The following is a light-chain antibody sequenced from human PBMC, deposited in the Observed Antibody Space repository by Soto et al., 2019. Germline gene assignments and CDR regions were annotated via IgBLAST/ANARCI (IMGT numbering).Light chain of an antibody. CDR2: RTS. V-gene: IGKV3-20*01. Sequence: EIVLTQSPGTLSLSPGERATLSCRASQSVSSSYLAWYQQKPGQAPRLLIYRTSNRATGIPDRFSVSGSGTDFTLTISRLATEDFAVYWCQQYDSSPRTFGQGTKVEIK. J-gene: IGKJ1*01. CDR3: QQYDSSPRT. CDR1: QSVSSSY.